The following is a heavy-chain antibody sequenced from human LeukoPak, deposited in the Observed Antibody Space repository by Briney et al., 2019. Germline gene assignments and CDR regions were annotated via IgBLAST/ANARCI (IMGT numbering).Heavy chain of an antibody. CDR2: ISAYNGNT. Sequence: ASVKVSCKASGYTFTSYDINWVRQAPGQGLEWMGWISAYNGNTNYAQKLQGRVTMTTDTSTSTAYMELRSLRSDDTAVYYCARPYNVDTAMAPLDYWGQGTLVTVSS. V-gene: IGHV1-18*01. J-gene: IGHJ4*02. D-gene: IGHD5-18*01. CDR1: GYTFTSYD. CDR3: ARPYNVDTAMAPLDY.